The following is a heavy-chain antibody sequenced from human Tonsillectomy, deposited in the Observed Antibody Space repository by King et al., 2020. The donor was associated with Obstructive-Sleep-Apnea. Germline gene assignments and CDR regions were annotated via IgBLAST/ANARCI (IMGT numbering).Heavy chain of an antibody. CDR3: AREYCSSTSCYADY. CDR2: IYYSGST. D-gene: IGHD2-2*01. CDR1: GGSISSYY. J-gene: IGHJ4*02. Sequence: VQLQESGPGLGKPSETLSLTCTVSGGSISSYYCSWVRQPPGKGLEGIGFIYYSGSTNYNPSLKSRVTISVDTSKNQFSLQLSSVTAADTALYYCAREYCSSTSCYADYWGQGTLVTVSS. V-gene: IGHV4-59*01.